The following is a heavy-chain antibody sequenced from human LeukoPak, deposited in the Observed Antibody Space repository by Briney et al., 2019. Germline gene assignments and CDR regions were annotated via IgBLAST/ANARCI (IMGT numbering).Heavy chain of an antibody. CDR2: IYHSGST. J-gene: IGHJ5*02. D-gene: IGHD2-2*01. CDR3: ARAAAPAALNWFDP. V-gene: IGHV4-38-2*02. CDR1: GYSISSGYY. Sequence: PSETLSLTCTVSGYSISSGYYWGWIRQRPGKGLEWIGSIYHSGSTYYNPSLKSRVTISVDTSKNQFSLKLSSVTAADTAVYYCARAAAPAALNWFDPWGQGTLVTVSS.